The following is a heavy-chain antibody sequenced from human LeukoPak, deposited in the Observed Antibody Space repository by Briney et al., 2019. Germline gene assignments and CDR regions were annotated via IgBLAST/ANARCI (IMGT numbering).Heavy chain of an antibody. Sequence: GRSLRLSCAASGFTFSSYSMNWVRQAPGKGLEWVSSISSTSSYIYYADSVKGRFTISRDNAKNSLYLQMNSLRAEDTAVYSCARDLTRVEMATWYSFDYWGQGTLVTVSS. D-gene: IGHD5-12*01. CDR1: GFTFSSYS. CDR2: ISSTSSYI. V-gene: IGHV3-21*01. J-gene: IGHJ4*02. CDR3: ARDLTRVEMATWYSFDY.